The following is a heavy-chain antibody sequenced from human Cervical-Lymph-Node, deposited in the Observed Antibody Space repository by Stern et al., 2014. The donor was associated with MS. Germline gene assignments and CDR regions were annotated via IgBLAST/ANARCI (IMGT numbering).Heavy chain of an antibody. D-gene: IGHD1-26*01. CDR3: ATSIGRGAVGY. Sequence: QLQLQESGPGLVKPSQTLSLTCTVSGGSISSGSYYWSWIRQPAGKGLEWIGRIYTSGSTNYNPSLKSRVTISVDTSKTQSSLKLSSVTAADTAVYYCATSIGRGAVGYWGQGTLVTVSS. CDR2: IYTSGST. V-gene: IGHV4-61*02. CDR1: GGSISSGSYY. J-gene: IGHJ4*02.